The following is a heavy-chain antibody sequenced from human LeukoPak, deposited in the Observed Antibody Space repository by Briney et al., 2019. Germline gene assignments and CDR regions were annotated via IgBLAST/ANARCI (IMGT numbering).Heavy chain of an antibody. CDR2: ISDTGTS. Sequence: SETLSLTCIVSGGSISGYYWSWIRQPPGRGLEWIGYISDTGTSIYNPSLKNRLSMLVDTSKNHIYLNLTSVTAADTAIYYCARTRTYLDYWGQGALVTVSS. CDR3: ARTRTYLDY. J-gene: IGHJ4*02. D-gene: IGHD1-7*01. CDR1: GGSISGYY. V-gene: IGHV4-59*01.